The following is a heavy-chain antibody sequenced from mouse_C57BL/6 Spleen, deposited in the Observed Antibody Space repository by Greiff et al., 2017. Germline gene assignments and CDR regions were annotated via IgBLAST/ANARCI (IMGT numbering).Heavy chain of an antibody. J-gene: IGHJ4*01. Sequence: QVQLQQPGPELVKPGASVKISCKASGYSFTSYYIHWVKQRPGQGLEWIGRIYPGSGDTKYNEKFKGKATLTADTSSSTAYMQLSSLTSEDSAVYDCAREVPSLYAMDYWGQGTTVTVSS. CDR1: GYSFTSYY. D-gene: IGHD2-14*01. CDR3: AREVPSLYAMDY. CDR2: IYPGSGDT. V-gene: IGHV1-66*01.